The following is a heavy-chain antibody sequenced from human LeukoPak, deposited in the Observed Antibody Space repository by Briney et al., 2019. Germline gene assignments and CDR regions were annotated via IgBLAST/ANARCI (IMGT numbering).Heavy chain of an antibody. J-gene: IGHJ4*02. CDR2: ISSSSSYI. CDR3: ANGGFSSGWYGIHY. V-gene: IGHV3-21*01. D-gene: IGHD6-19*01. CDR1: GFTFSTYS. Sequence: GGSLRLSCAASGFTFSTYSMNWVRLAPGKGLEWVSSISSSSSYIDYADSVKGRFTISRDNAKNSLYLQMNSLRAEDTAVYYCANGGFSSGWYGIHYWGQGTLVTVSS.